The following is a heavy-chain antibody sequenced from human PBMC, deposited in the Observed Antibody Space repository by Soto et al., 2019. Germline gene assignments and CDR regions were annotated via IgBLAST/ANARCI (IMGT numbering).Heavy chain of an antibody. D-gene: IGHD4-17*01. CDR3: ARGTRPVTLDY. J-gene: IGHJ4*02. Sequence: ASETLSLTCTVSGGSVSSGSYYWSWIRQPPGKGLEWIGYIYYSGSTNYNPSLKSRVTISVDTSKNQFSLKLSSVTAAATAVYYCARGTRPVTLDYWGQGTLVTVSS. CDR1: GGSVSSGSYY. CDR2: IYYSGST. V-gene: IGHV4-61*01.